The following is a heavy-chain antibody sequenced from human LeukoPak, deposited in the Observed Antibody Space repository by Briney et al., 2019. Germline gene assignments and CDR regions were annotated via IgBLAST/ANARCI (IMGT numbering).Heavy chain of an antibody. CDR2: IYSAGNT. CDR3: ARGGTPGYSSGRIDY. V-gene: IGHV3-53*04. Sequence: PGGSLRLSCVASGSTVSSNYMSWVRQAPGKGLERVSVIYSAGNTYYADSVKGRFTISRHNSENTLCLHMNSLRVEDTAVYFCARGGTPGYSSGRIDYWGQGTLVTVSS. CDR1: GSTVSSNY. J-gene: IGHJ4*02. D-gene: IGHD6-19*01.